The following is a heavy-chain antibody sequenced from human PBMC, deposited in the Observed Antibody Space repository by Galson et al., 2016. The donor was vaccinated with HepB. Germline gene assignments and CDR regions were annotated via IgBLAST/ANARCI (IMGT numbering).Heavy chain of an antibody. Sequence: SLRLSCAASGFTFSSYAMTWVRQAPGKGLEWVSAISPSGGSTYYTDSVKGRFAISRDNSKNTLYLQMSSLRAEDTALYYCAKALRVTAAGIPDFGYWGQGTLVTVSS. V-gene: IGHV3-23*01. CDR1: GFTFSSYA. D-gene: IGHD6-13*01. J-gene: IGHJ4*02. CDR3: AKALRVTAAGIPDFGY. CDR2: ISPSGGST.